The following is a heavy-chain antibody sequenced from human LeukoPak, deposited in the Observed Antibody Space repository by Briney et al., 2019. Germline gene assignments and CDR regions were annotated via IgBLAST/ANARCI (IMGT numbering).Heavy chain of an antibody. CDR3: ARSGYNRFDY. J-gene: IGHJ4*02. CDR2: ISSTSADI. D-gene: IGHD5-24*01. V-gene: IGHV3-21*05. CDR1: GFIFSNHG. Sequence: GGSLRLSCTASGFIFSNHGMNWVRQAPGKGLEWISYISSTSADIYYVDSVKGRFTISRDNAKNSLYLQMNSLRAEDTAVYYCARSGYNRFDYWGQGTLVTVSS.